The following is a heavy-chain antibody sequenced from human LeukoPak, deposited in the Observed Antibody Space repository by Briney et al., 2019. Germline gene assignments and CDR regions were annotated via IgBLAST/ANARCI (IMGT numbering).Heavy chain of an antibody. D-gene: IGHD3-10*01. Sequence: GGSLRLSCAASGFTFSSYAMPWVRQAPGKGLEWVAVISYDGSNKYYADSVKGRFTISRDNSKNTLYLQMNSLIAEDTAVYYCARAYYYDSKNYYNPTSSFDYWGQGTLVTVAS. CDR3: ARAYYYDSKNYYNPTSSFDY. V-gene: IGHV3-30-3*01. CDR2: ISYDGSNK. CDR1: GFTFSSYA. J-gene: IGHJ4*02.